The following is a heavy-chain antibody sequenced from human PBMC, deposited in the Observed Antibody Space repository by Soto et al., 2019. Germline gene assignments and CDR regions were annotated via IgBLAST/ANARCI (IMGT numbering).Heavy chain of an antibody. Sequence: ASVKVSCKASGYTFTSYYMHWVRQAPGQGLEWMGIINPSGGSTSYAQKFQGRVTMTRDTSTSTVYMELSSLGSEDTAVYYCAREIAVADPYYYYGMDVWGQGTTVTVSS. CDR3: AREIAVADPYYYYGMDV. V-gene: IGHV1-46*01. CDR2: INPSGGST. J-gene: IGHJ6*02. CDR1: GYTFTSYY. D-gene: IGHD6-19*01.